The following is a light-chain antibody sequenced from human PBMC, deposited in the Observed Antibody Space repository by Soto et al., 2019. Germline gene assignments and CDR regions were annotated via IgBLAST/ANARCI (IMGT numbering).Light chain of an antibody. CDR1: EDITNY. J-gene: IGKJ4*01. Sequence: IHLTQSPSSLSASVGYRFTVTCRASEDITNYLAWYQQKVGKAPKLLIYDASTLHSGVPSRFRGSGSGTDFTLTISGLQPEDFEAYYCQQLTRYPSTFGGGTKVDIK. CDR3: QQLTRYPST. V-gene: IGKV1-9*01. CDR2: DAS.